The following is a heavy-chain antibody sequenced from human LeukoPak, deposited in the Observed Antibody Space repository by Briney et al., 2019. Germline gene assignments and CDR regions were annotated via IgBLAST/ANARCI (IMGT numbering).Heavy chain of an antibody. CDR3: ARVPEGNYYDSSGYYGEVGDY. CDR1: GYTFTSYG. Sequence: ASVKVSCKASGYTFTSYGISWVRQAPGQGLEWMGWISAYNGNTNYAQKLQGRVTMTTDTSTSTAYMELRSLRSDDTAVYYCARVPEGNYYDSSGYYGEVGDYWGQGTLVTVSS. V-gene: IGHV1-18*01. CDR2: ISAYNGNT. D-gene: IGHD3-22*01. J-gene: IGHJ4*02.